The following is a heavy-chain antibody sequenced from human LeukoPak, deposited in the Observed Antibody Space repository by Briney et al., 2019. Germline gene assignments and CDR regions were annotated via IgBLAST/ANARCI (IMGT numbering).Heavy chain of an antibody. D-gene: IGHD4-17*01. J-gene: IGHJ5*02. V-gene: IGHV1-69*06. Sequence: SVKVSCKASGDTFTSYATSWVRHAPGQGLEWMGRIIPIFGTANYAQKFQGRVTITADKSTSTAYMELSSLRSEDTAVNYWARYADYGDYVPINWFDPWGQGTLVTVSS. CDR1: GDTFTSYA. CDR2: IIPIFGTA. CDR3: ARYADYGDYVPINWFDP.